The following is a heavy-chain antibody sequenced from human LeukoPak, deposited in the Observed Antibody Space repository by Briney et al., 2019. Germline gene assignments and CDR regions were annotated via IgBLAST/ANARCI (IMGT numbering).Heavy chain of an antibody. Sequence: GGSLRLSCAASGFTFSSYSMNWVRQAPGKGLEWVSYISSSSSTIYYADSVKGRFTISRDNAKNSLYLQMNSLRAEDTAVYYCAREAPYNWNDANAFGIWGQGTMVTVSS. J-gene: IGHJ3*02. D-gene: IGHD1-20*01. CDR2: ISSSSSTI. CDR3: AREAPYNWNDANAFGI. V-gene: IGHV3-48*01. CDR1: GFTFSSYS.